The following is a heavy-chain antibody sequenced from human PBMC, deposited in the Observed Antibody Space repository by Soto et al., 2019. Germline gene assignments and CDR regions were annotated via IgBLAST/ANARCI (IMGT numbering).Heavy chain of an antibody. D-gene: IGHD3-22*01. CDR2: ISGSGGST. CDR1: GFTFSSYA. V-gene: IGHV3-23*01. J-gene: IGHJ5*02. Sequence: EVQLLESGGGLVQPGGSLRLSCAASGFTFSSYAMSWVRQAPGKGLEWVSAISGSGGSTYYADSVKGRFTISRDNSKNTLYLQMHSLRAEDTAVYYCAKPHSSGYYYNWFDPWGQGTLVTVSS. CDR3: AKPHSSGYYYNWFDP.